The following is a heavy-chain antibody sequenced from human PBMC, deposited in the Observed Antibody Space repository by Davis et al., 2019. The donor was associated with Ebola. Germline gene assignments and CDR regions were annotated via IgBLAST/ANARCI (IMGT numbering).Heavy chain of an antibody. CDR2: ISSSSSYT. CDR3: ARALWFRELGRGYYYYYGMDV. CDR1: GFTFSSYA. V-gene: IGHV3-11*03. J-gene: IGHJ6*02. Sequence: GESLKISCAASGFTFSSYAMSWIRQAPGKGLEWVSYISSSSSYTNYADSVKGRFTISRDNAKNSLYLQMNSLRAEDTAVYYCARALWFRELGRGYYYYYGMDVWGQGTTVTVSS. D-gene: IGHD3-10*01.